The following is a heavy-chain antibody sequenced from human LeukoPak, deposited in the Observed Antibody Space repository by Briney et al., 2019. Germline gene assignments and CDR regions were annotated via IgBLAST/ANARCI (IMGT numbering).Heavy chain of an antibody. D-gene: IGHD6-19*01. J-gene: IGHJ5*02. CDR3: AIRQWPVQFDP. CDR2: INPNSGGT. Sequence: ASVKVSCKASGYTFTGYYIHWVRQAPGQGLEWMGWINPNSGGTNYAQKFQGRVTTTRDTSISTAYMELSRLRSDDTAVYYCAIRQWPVQFDPWGQGTLVTVSS. V-gene: IGHV1-2*02. CDR1: GYTFTGYY.